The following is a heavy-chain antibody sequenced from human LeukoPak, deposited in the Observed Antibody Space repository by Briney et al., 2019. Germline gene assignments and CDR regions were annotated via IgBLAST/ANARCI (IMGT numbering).Heavy chain of an antibody. CDR3: AKDTSHGYCSSTSCYTGIDY. CDR1: GFTFSIYG. J-gene: IGHJ4*02. Sequence: GGSLRLSCAASGFTFSIYGMHWVRQAPGKGLEWVAVISYDGSNKYYADSVKGRFTISRDNSKNTPYLQMNSLRAEDTAVYYCAKDTSHGYCSSTSCYTGIDYWGQGTLVTVSS. CDR2: ISYDGSNK. D-gene: IGHD2-2*02. V-gene: IGHV3-30*18.